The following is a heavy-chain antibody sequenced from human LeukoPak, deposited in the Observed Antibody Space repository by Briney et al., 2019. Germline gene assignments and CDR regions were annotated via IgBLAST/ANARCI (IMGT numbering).Heavy chain of an antibody. CDR1: GYSFVLYG. J-gene: IGHJ4*02. CDR3: ARDENYGIFFNVDY. D-gene: IGHD4-17*01. V-gene: IGHV1-18*03. CDR2: ISGSTGDT. Sequence: ASVKVSCKASGYSFVLYGISRVRQAPGEGPEWMGWISGSTGDTNYAQKFQGRVTMTADTSSSTAYMELRSLRLDDMAVYYCARDENYGIFFNVDYWGQGTLVTVSS.